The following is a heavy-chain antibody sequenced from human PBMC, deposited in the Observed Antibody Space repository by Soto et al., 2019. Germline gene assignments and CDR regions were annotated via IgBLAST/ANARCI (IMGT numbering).Heavy chain of an antibody. CDR2: IKQDGSEK. CDR3: ARDRYYYGSGSYYRD. Sequence: GGSLRLSCAASGFTFSSYWMSWVRQAPGKGLEWVANIKQDGSEKYYVDSVKGRFTISRDNAKNSLYLQMNSLRAEDTAVYYCARDRYYYGSGSYYRDWGQGTLVTVSS. J-gene: IGHJ4*02. D-gene: IGHD3-10*01. V-gene: IGHV3-7*05. CDR1: GFTFSSYW.